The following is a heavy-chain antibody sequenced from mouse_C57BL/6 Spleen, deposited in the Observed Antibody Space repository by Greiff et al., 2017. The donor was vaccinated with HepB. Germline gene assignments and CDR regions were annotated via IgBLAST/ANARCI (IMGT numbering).Heavy chain of an antibody. CDR1: GFNIKDYY. D-gene: IGHD1-1*01. CDR3: ASPYGSTPFDY. J-gene: IGHJ2*01. CDR2: IDPEDGET. Sequence: EVKLVESGAELVKPGASVKLSCTASGFNIKDYYMHWVKQRTEQGLEWIGRIDPEDGETKYAPKFQGKATITADTSSNTAYLQLSSLTSEDTAVYYCASPYGSTPFDYWCQGTTLTVSS. V-gene: IGHV14-2*01.